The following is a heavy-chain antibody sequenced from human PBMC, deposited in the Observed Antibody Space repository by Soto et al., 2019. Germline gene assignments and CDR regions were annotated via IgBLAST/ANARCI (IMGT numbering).Heavy chain of an antibody. CDR1: GGSISSSSYY. J-gene: IGHJ3*02. V-gene: IGHV4-39*02. CDR3: ARDCWAFDI. D-gene: IGHD2-21*01. Sequence: SDTLSLTCTVSGGSISSSSYYWGWIRQPPGKGLEWIGSIYYSGSTYYNPSLKSRVTISVDTSKNQFSLKLSSVTAADTAVYYCARDCWAFDIWGQGTMVPVSS. CDR2: IYYSGST.